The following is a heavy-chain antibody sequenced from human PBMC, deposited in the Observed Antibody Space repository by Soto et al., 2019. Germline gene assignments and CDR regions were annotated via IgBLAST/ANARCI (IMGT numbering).Heavy chain of an antibody. CDR1: GGSISRGDYY. V-gene: IGHV4-61*08. Sequence: PSETLSLTCTVSGGSISRGDYYWSWILQPPGKGLEWIGYIYYSGSTNYNPSLKSRVTISVDTSKNQFSLNLSSVTAADTAVYYCARGLGSGSYYINRYHYYGMDVWGQGTTVTVSS. J-gene: IGHJ6*02. D-gene: IGHD3-10*01. CDR3: ARGLGSGSYYINRYHYYGMDV. CDR2: IYYSGST.